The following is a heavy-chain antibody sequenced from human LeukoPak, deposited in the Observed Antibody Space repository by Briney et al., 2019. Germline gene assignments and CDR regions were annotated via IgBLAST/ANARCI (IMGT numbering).Heavy chain of an antibody. J-gene: IGHJ5*02. Sequence: PGGSLRLSCAASGFTFSSYWMHWVRQAPGKGLVWGSRINSDGSSTSYADSVKGRFTISRDNAKNTLYLQMNSLRAEDTAVYYCAREDYDILTGYNWFDPWGQGTLVTVSS. CDR2: INSDGSST. CDR3: AREDYDILTGYNWFDP. V-gene: IGHV3-74*01. CDR1: GFTFSSYW. D-gene: IGHD3-9*01.